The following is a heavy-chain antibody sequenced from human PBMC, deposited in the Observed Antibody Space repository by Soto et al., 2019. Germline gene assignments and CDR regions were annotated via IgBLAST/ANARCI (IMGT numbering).Heavy chain of an antibody. V-gene: IGHV4-30-2*01. J-gene: IGHJ6*02. CDR1: GGSISSGGYS. CDR2: IYHSGST. D-gene: IGHD1-26*01. CDR3: ARHPVGVGGLDV. Sequence: PSETLSLTCAVSGGSISSGGYSWSWIRQPPGKVLEWIAYIYHSGSTDYNPSLKSRVIISVDRSKNQFSLKLSSVSAAVTAVYYCARHPVGVGGLDVWGQGTSVT.